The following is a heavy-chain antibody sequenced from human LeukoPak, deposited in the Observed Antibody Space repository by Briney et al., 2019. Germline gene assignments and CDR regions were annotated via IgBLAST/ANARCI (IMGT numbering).Heavy chain of an antibody. J-gene: IGHJ4*02. CDR2: FSAGGGAT. D-gene: IGHD6-13*01. CDR3: AKDPRVAAVYYFDY. Sequence: GGSLRLSCAASGFTFRSYDMSWVRQAPGKGLEWVSTFSAGGGATYCADSVKGRFTISRDSSKNTLYLQMNSLRAEDTAVYYCAKDPRVAAVYYFDYWGQGTLVTVSS. CDR1: GFTFRSYD. V-gene: IGHV3-23*01.